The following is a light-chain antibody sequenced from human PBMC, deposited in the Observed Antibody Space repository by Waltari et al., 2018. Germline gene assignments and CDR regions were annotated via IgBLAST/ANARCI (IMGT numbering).Light chain of an antibody. CDR1: QSVLYSSNNKNY. V-gene: IGKV4-1*01. Sequence: DIVMTQSPDSLAVSLGERATINCKSSQSVLYSSNNKNYLTWYQQKPGQPPKLLIYWASIRESGGPDRFSGSGSGTDFTLTISSLQAEDVAVYYCQQYYSTPPTFGQGTKLEIK. J-gene: IGKJ2*01. CDR3: QQYYSTPPT. CDR2: WAS.